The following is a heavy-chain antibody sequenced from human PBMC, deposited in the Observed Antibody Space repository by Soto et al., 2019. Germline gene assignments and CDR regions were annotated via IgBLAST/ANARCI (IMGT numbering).Heavy chain of an antibody. J-gene: IGHJ4*02. CDR1: GGTFSSYA. CDR2: IIPIFGTA. V-gene: IGHV1-69*01. Sequence: QVQLVQSGAEVKKPGSSVKVSCKASGGTFSSYAISWVRQAPGQGLEWMGGIIPIFGTANYAQKFQGRVTITADESTSTPYRGGGGGGPEDRAVYYCAAAGAGGARRAFGGQGPLVPVPS. D-gene: IGHD3-10*01. CDR3: AAAGAGGARRAF.